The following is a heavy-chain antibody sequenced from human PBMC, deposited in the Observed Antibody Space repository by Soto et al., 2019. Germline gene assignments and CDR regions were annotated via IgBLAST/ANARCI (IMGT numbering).Heavy chain of an antibody. V-gene: IGHV4-61*01. CDR3: ARQGFGQLHGLVDV. CDR2: IHHSGLT. Sequence: SETLSLTCTVSGGSVSSGSYYWSWIRQPPGKGLEWLGYIHHSGLTSYNPSLTSRLTLSVDTSKNQFTLKVNSVTAADTALYYCARQGFGQLHGLVDVWGQGTTVTVSS. CDR1: GGSVSSGSYY. J-gene: IGHJ6*02. D-gene: IGHD3-10*01.